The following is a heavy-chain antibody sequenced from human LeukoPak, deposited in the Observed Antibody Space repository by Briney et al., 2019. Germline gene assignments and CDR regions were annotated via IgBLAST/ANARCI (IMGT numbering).Heavy chain of an antibody. CDR2: TRNKANSYTT. J-gene: IGHJ6*02. V-gene: IGHV3-72*01. D-gene: IGHD2-2*01. CDR3: ARAYCSSTRCSRSSFYGMDV. Sequence: PGGSLRLSCAVSGFTFSDHYMDWVRQAPGQGLEWVARTRNKANSYTTEYAASVKGRFTISRDDSKNSVYLQMSSLKTEDTAVYYCARAYCSSTRCSRSSFYGMDVWGQGTTVTVSS. CDR1: GFTFSDHY.